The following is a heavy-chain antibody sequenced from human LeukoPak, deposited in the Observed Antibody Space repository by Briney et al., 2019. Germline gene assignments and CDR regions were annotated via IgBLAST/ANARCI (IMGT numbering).Heavy chain of an antibody. V-gene: IGHV4-59*12. D-gene: IGHD2-8*01. J-gene: IGHJ6*03. CDR3: ARVGVLMVYAIGDYYYYYYMDV. CDR2: IYYSGST. CDR1: GGSISSYY. Sequence: SETLSLTCTVSGGSISSYYWSWIRQPPGKGLEWIGYIYYSGSTNYNPSLKSRVTISVDTSKNQFSLKLSSVTAADTAVYYCARVGVLMVYAIGDYYYYYYMDVWGKGTTVTVSS.